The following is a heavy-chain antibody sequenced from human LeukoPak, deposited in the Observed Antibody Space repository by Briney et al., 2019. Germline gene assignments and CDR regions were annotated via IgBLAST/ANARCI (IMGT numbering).Heavy chain of an antibody. Sequence: GASVKVSCKASGYRFTSYGISWVRQAPGQGLECMVWISAYNGNTNYAQKLQGRVTMTTDTSTSTAYMELRSLRSDDTAVYYCARGGDGDILTGLVFDYWGQGTLVTVSS. D-gene: IGHD3-9*01. CDR1: GYRFTSYG. J-gene: IGHJ4*02. CDR2: ISAYNGNT. CDR3: ARGGDGDILTGLVFDY. V-gene: IGHV1-18*01.